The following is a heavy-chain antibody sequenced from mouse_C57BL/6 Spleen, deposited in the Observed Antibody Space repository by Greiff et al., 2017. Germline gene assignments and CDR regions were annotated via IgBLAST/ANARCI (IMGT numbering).Heavy chain of an antibody. V-gene: IGHV1-22*01. CDR3: ARSYLLWYFDY. D-gene: IGHD2-1*01. J-gene: IGHJ2*01. Sequence: VQLQQSGPELVKPGASVKMSCKASGYTFTDYNMHWVKQSHGKSLEWIGYINPNNGGTSYNQKFKGKATLTVNKSSSTAYMERRSLTSEDSAVYYCARSYLLWYFDYWGQGTTLTVSS. CDR1: GYTFTDYN. CDR2: INPNNGGT.